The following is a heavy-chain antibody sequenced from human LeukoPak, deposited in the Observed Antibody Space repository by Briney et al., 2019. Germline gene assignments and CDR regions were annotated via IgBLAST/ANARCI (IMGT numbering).Heavy chain of an antibody. CDR2: IYYSGST. D-gene: IGHD5-24*01. CDR3: ARARRDGYNYIDY. V-gene: IGHV4-59*12. Sequence: SETLSLTCTVSGGSISSYYWSWIRQPPGKGLEWIGYIYYSGSTNYNPSLKSRVTISVDTSKSQFSLKLSSVTAADTAVYYCARARRDGYNYIDYWGQGTLVTVSS. CDR1: GGSISSYY. J-gene: IGHJ4*02.